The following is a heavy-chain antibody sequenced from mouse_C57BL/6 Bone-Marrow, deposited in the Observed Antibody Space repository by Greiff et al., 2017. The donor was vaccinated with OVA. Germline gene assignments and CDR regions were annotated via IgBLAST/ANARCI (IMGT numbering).Heavy chain of an antibody. J-gene: IGHJ2*01. V-gene: IGHV5-17*01. CDR2: ISSGSSTI. CDR3: ARAITTDYYFDY. Sequence: EVMLVESGGGLVKPGGSLKLSCAASGFTFSDYGMHWVRQAPEKGLEWVAYISSGSSTIYYADTVKGRFTISRDNAKNTLFLQRTSLRSEDTAMYYCARAITTDYYFDYWGQGTTLTVSS. D-gene: IGHD1-1*01. CDR1: GFTFSDYG.